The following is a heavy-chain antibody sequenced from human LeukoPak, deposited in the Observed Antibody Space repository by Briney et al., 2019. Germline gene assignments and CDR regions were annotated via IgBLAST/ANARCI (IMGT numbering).Heavy chain of an antibody. CDR3: ARDSYGSLFDY. Sequence: PGGSLRLSCAASGFTFSSYGMSWVRQAPGKGLEWVSAISGSGGSTYYADSVKGRFTISRDNAKNSLYLQMNSLRAEVTAVYYCARDSYGSLFDYWGQGTLVTVSS. CDR1: GFTFSSYG. V-gene: IGHV3-23*01. CDR2: ISGSGGST. J-gene: IGHJ4*02. D-gene: IGHD4-17*01.